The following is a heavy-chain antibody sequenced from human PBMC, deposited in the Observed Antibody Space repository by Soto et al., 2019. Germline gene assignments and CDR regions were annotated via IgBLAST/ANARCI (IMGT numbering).Heavy chain of an antibody. CDR1: GFTFSYYW. CDR3: ARESYYCSGGTCAVDH. CDR2: IKQDGSEK. Sequence: PGGSLRLSCAASGFTFSYYWMTWVHRAPGKGLEWVANIKQDGSEKYYVDSVKGRFTISRDNAKNSLYLQMNSLRAEDTAVYYCARESYYCSGGTCAVDHWGQGTLVTVS. V-gene: IGHV3-7*01. J-gene: IGHJ4*02. D-gene: IGHD2-15*01.